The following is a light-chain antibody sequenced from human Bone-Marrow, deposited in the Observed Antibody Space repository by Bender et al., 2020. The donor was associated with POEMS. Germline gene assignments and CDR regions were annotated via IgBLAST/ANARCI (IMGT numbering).Light chain of an antibody. CDR2: DVT. CDR1: SSDIGGYDY. V-gene: IGLV2-14*03. CDR3: ASYATGNTLGI. Sequence: QSALTQPASVSGSPGQSITISCTGTSSDIGGYDYVSWYQHHPGKAPKLLIYDVTYRPSGVSNRFSGSKSGNTASLTISGLQTEDEADYYCASYATGNTLGIFGGGTKVTVL. J-gene: IGLJ2*01.